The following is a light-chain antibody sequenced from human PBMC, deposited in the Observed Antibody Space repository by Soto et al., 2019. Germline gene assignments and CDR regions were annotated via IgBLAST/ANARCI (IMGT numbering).Light chain of an antibody. Sequence: QSALTQPASVSGSPGQSITISCTGTSTNVGSSNFVSWYQQYPGKAPRLMIYDGSKRPSGVSIRFSGSKSGITASLTISGLQTEDEADYYCCSYAGTNTWVFGGGTQLTVL. CDR3: CSYAGTNTWV. V-gene: IGLV2-23*01. CDR2: DGS. CDR1: STNVGSSNF. J-gene: IGLJ2*01.